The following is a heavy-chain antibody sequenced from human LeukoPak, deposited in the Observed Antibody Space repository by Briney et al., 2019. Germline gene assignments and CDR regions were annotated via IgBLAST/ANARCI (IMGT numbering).Heavy chain of an antibody. CDR3: ARGGYDGGWEFDY. J-gene: IGHJ4*02. V-gene: IGHV4-34*01. CDR2: INHSGST. CDR1: GGSFSGYY. Sequence: SETLSLTCAVYGGSFSGYYWSWIRQPPGKGLEWIGEINHSGSTNYNPSLKSRVTISVDTSKNQFSLKLSSVTAADTAVYYCARGGYDGGWEFDYWGQGTLVTVSS. D-gene: IGHD5-12*01.